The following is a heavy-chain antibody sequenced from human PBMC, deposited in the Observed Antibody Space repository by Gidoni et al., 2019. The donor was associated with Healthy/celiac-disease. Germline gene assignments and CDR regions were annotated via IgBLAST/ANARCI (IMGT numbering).Heavy chain of an antibody. D-gene: IGHD5-12*01. Sequence: QITLKESGPTLVKPTQTLTLTCTFSGFPLSTSGVGVGWIRQPPGKALEWLALIYWDDDKRYSPSLKSRLTITKDTSKSQVVLTMTNMDPVDTATYYCAHRRGYRDTPDYWGQGTLVTVSS. J-gene: IGHJ4*02. CDR2: IYWDDDK. V-gene: IGHV2-5*02. CDR3: AHRRGYRDTPDY. CDR1: GFPLSTSGVG.